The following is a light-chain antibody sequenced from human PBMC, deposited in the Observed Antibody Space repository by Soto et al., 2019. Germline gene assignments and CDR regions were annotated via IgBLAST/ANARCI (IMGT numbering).Light chain of an antibody. CDR2: WAS. J-gene: IGKJ2*01. V-gene: IGKV4-1*01. CDR3: QQFYSSPPYT. Sequence: DIVMTQSPDSLAVSLGERATINCKSSQSVLYRSSNKNYLAWYQQKPGQPPKLLIYWASTRGSGVPDRFSGRGSGTDFTLTISSLQAEDVAVYYCQQFYSSPPYTFGQGTRLEIK. CDR1: QSVLYRSSNKNY.